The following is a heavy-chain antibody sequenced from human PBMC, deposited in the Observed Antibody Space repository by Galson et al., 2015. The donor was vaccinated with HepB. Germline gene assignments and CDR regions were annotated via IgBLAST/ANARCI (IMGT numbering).Heavy chain of an antibody. CDR2: IYPGDSDT. J-gene: IGHJ6*02. CDR3: ARHDWFYGDYEGYYGMDV. Sequence: QSGAEVKKPGESLKISCKGSGYSFTSYWIGWVRQMPGKGLEWMGIIYPGDSDTRYSPSFQGQVTISADKSISTAYLQWSSLKASDTAMYYCARHDWFYGDYEGYYGMDVWGQGTTVTVSS. V-gene: IGHV5-51*01. CDR1: GYSFTSYW. D-gene: IGHD4-17*01.